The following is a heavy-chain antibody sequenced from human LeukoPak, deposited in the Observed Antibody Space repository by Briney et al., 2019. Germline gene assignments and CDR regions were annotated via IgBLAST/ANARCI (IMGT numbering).Heavy chain of an antibody. J-gene: IGHJ4*02. CDR1: GFTFSSYA. D-gene: IGHD6-13*01. Sequence: PGGSLRLSCAASGFTFSSYAMHWVRQAPGKGLEWVAVISYDGSNKYYADSVKGRFTISRDNSKNTLYLQMNSLRAEDTAVYYCARDRHSSSGMRGIDYWGQGTLVTVSS. CDR2: ISYDGSNK. CDR3: ARDRHSSSGMRGIDY. V-gene: IGHV3-30-3*01.